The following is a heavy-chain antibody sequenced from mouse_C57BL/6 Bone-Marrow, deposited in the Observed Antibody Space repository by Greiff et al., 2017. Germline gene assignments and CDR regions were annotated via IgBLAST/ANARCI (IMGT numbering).Heavy chain of an antibody. CDR1: EYEFPSHD. V-gene: IGHV5-2*01. CDR2: INSDGGSI. Sequence: EVKLVESGGGLVQPGESLKLSCESNEYEFPSHDMSWVRKTPEKRLELVAAINSDGGSIYYPDPMERRFIISRDNTKKTLYLQMRSLRSEDTALYYCARHSYDYGSPDWYFDVWGTGTTVTVSS. CDR3: ARHSYDYGSPDWYFDV. D-gene: IGHD1-1*01. J-gene: IGHJ1*03.